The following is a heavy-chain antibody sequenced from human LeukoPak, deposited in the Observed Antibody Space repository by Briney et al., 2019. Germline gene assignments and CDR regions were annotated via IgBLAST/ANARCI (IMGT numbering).Heavy chain of an antibody. J-gene: IGHJ5*02. CDR2: IYYSGST. Sequence: SETLSLTCTVSGGSISSYYWSWIRQPPGKGLEWIGTIYYSGSTSYNPSLKSRVTISVDTSKNQFSLKLSSVTAADTAVYYCARSLGDYDSSGYYCLPRFDPWGQGTLVTVSS. CDR1: GGSISSYY. D-gene: IGHD3-22*01. CDR3: ARSLGDYDSSGYYCLPRFDP. V-gene: IGHV4-59*12.